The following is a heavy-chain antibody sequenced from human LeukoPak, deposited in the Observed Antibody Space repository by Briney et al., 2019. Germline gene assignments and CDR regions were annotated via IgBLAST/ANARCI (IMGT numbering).Heavy chain of an antibody. Sequence: PSETLSLTCTVSGGSISSYYWSWIRQPPGKGLEWIGYIYYSGSTNYNPSLKSRVTISVDTSNNQFSLKLSSVTAAHTAVYYCARVTTWPYYYYYMDVWGKGTTVTVSS. CDR3: ARVTTWPYYYYYMDV. CDR1: GGSISSYY. V-gene: IGHV4-59*01. D-gene: IGHD1-1*01. J-gene: IGHJ6*03. CDR2: IYYSGST.